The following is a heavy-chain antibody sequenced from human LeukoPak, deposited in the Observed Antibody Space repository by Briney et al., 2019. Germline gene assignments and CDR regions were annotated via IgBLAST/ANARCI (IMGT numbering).Heavy chain of an antibody. Sequence: SETLSLTCTVSGYSISSGYHWGWIRQPPGKGLEWIGSIYHSGSTYYNPSLKSRVTMSVDTSKNQFSLKLSSVTAADTAVYYCARDVVAAPGTWDYWGQGTLVTVSS. J-gene: IGHJ4*02. CDR1: GYSISSGYH. CDR2: IYHSGST. V-gene: IGHV4-38-2*02. D-gene: IGHD6-13*01. CDR3: ARDVVAAPGTWDY.